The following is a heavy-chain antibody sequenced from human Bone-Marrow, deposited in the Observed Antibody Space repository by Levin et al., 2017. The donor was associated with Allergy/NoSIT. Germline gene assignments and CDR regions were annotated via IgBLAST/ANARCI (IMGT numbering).Heavy chain of an antibody. V-gene: IGHV4-31*03. J-gene: IGHJ4*02. D-gene: IGHD6-19*01. CDR3: ARASGWYPDY. CDR1: GGSLSSGGYH. CDR2: IYYSGST. Sequence: SQTLSLTCSVSGGSLSSGGYHWSWIRHLPGKGLEWMGYIYYSGSTYYNPSLKSRLSISLDMSGNQFSLNLTSVTAADTAVYYCARASGWYPDYWGQGTLVTVSS.